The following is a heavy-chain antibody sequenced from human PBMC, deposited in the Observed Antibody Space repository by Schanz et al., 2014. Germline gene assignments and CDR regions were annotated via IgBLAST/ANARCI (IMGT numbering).Heavy chain of an antibody. Sequence: QVQLQESGPGLVKPSQTLSLTCAVSGGSISSGVYSWNWIRQPPGKGLEWIVYIYYSGSTYYNPSLKSRVTISVHTSKNQFSLKLSSVAAADTAVYYCARGGRTTYNYYYGMDVWGQGTTVTVSS. J-gene: IGHJ6*02. CDR3: ARGGRTTYNYYYGMDV. CDR2: IYYSGST. V-gene: IGHV4-30-4*07. CDR1: GGSISSGVYS. D-gene: IGHD1-1*01.